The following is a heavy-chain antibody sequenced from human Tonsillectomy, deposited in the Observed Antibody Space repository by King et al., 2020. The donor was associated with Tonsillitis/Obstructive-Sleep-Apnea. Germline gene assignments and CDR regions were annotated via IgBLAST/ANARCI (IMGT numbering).Heavy chain of an antibody. Sequence: VQLQQWGAGLLKPSETLSLTCAVDGGFFSGYYWSWIRPPPGKGLEWIGEINSSGSTKYNPSLKSRVTISVDTSKNQVSLHLSSVTAADTAVYYCARGVPNPKFDSWGQGTLVTVSS. CDR2: INSSGST. V-gene: IGHV4-34*01. J-gene: IGHJ4*02. CDR1: GGFFSGYY. D-gene: IGHD3-10*01. CDR3: ARGVPNPKFDS.